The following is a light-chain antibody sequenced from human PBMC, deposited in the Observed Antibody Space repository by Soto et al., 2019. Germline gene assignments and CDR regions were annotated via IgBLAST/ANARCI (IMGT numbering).Light chain of an antibody. V-gene: IGKV1-39*01. CDR1: QSISSY. J-gene: IGKJ1*01. CDR2: AAS. CDR3: QQYGSSSWT. Sequence: DIQMTQSPSSLSASVGDRVTITCRASQSISSYLNWYQQKPGKAPKLLIYAASSRATGIPDRFSGSGSGTDFTLTISRLEPEDFAVYYCQQYGSSSWTFGQGTKVEIK.